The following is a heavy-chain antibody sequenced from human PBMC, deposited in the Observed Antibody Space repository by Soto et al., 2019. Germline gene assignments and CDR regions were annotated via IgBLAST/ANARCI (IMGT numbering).Heavy chain of an antibody. Sequence: PSETLSLTCTVSGGSISSYYWSWIRQPPGKGLEWIGYIYYSGSTNYNPSLKSRVTISVDTSKNQFSLKLSSVTAADTAVYYCAKVYYDFWSGPHSYYYMDVWGKGTTVTVSS. J-gene: IGHJ6*03. V-gene: IGHV4-59*01. CDR3: AKVYYDFWSGPHSYYYMDV. CDR1: GGSISSYY. D-gene: IGHD3-3*01. CDR2: IYYSGST.